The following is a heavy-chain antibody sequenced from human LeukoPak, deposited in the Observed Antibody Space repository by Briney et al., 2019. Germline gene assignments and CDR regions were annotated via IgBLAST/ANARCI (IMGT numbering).Heavy chain of an antibody. V-gene: IGHV3-9*01. CDR3: AKDHLTYSSRGGGIDY. CDR2: ISCNSSSI. Sequence: GRSLRLSCVASGFTFDDYAMNWVRQAPGKGLEWVSGISCNSSSIGYADSVKGRFTISRDNAKNSLYLQMNSLRAEDTAFYYCAKDHLTYSSRGGGIDYWGQGTPVTVSS. J-gene: IGHJ4*02. D-gene: IGHD6-13*01. CDR1: GFTFDDYA.